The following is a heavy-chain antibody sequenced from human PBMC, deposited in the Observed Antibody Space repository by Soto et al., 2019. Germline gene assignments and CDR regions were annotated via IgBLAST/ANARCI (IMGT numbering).Heavy chain of an antibody. CDR3: ARNPWKRPKLLYSGYENPDY. J-gene: IGHJ4*02. V-gene: IGHV3-21*01. CDR1: GVSFSIYS. D-gene: IGHD5-12*01. Sequence: GSSLKGSSAASGVSFSIYSMNWVRQAPGKGLEWVSSISSSSSYIYYADSVKGRFTISRDNAKNSLYLQMNSLRAEDTAVYYCARNPWKRPKLLYSGYENPDYWGQGTLVTVSS. CDR2: ISSSSSYI.